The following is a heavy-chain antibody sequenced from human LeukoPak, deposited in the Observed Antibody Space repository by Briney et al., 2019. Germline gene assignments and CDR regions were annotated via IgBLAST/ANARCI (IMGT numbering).Heavy chain of an antibody. J-gene: IGHJ4*02. V-gene: IGHV3-21*01. CDR3: ARDYYDSGSYYFDF. D-gene: IGHD1-26*01. CDR1: GFTFSSYS. Sequence: PGGSLRLSCAASGFTFSSYSMNWVRQAPGKGLEWVPSISSSSGYIFYADSVKGRFTISRDNAQNSLFLQMNSLRAEDTAVYYCARDYYDSGSYYFDFWGQGTLVTVSS. CDR2: ISSSSGYI.